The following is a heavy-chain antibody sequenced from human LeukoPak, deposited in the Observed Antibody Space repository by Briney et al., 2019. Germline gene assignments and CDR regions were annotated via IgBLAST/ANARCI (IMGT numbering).Heavy chain of an antibody. D-gene: IGHD3-16*01. V-gene: IGHV3-15*01. J-gene: IGHJ4*02. CDR3: TTAIMITFGGVPNDY. Sequence: PGRSLRLSCAASGFTFSNAWMSWVRQAPGKGLEWVGRIKSKTDGGTTDYAAPVKGRFTISRDDSKNTLYLQMNSLKTEDTAVYYCTTAIMITFGGVPNDYWGQGTLVTVSS. CDR2: IKSKTDGGTT. CDR1: GFTFSNAW.